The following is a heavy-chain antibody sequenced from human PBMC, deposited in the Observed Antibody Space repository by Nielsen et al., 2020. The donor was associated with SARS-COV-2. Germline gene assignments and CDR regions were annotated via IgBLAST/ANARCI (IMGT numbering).Heavy chain of an antibody. D-gene: IGHD1-26*01. CDR1: GFTFSGSA. Sequence: GESLKISCAASGFTFSGSAMHWARQASGKGLEWVGRIRSKANTYATTYCASVQGRITITRDDSKNTAYLQMSSLKSEDTAVYYCGAQGYWGQGTLVTVSS. CDR3: GAQGY. V-gene: IGHV3-73*01. J-gene: IGHJ4*02. CDR2: IRSKANTYAT.